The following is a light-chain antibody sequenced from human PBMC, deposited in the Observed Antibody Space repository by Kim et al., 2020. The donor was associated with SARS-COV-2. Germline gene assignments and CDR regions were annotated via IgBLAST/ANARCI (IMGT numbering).Light chain of an antibody. V-gene: IGKV1-16*02. CDR3: QQYKSYPLT. J-gene: IGKJ4*01. CDR2: ATS. CDR1: QDISNS. Sequence: DIQMTQSPSSLSASVGERVTITCRARQDISNSLAWFQQKPGEVPKCLMYATSSLQSGVPSKFSGSGSGTDFTLTISSLQPEDFATYFCQQYKSYPLTFGGGTKVDIK.